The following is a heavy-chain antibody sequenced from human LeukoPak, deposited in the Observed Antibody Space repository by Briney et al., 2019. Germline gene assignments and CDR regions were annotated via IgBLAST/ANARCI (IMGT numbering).Heavy chain of an antibody. CDR2: LNGDGSSA. CDR1: GFTFSGYW. D-gene: IGHD6-6*01. V-gene: IGHV3-74*01. J-gene: IGHJ4*02. Sequence: GGSLRLSCAASGFTFSGYWMHWVRQAPGKGLVWVSRLNGDGSSANYADSVKGRFTISRDNAKNTLFLQMNSLRAEDTAVYYCARAFEYSSSLDYWGQGTLVTVSS. CDR3: ARAFEYSSSLDY.